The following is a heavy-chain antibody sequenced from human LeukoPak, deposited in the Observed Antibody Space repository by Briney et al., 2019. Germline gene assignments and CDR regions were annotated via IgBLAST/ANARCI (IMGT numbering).Heavy chain of an antibody. CDR3: ARRPTRLLWFGELLFDY. J-gene: IGHJ4*02. CDR2: INHSGST. V-gene: IGHV4-34*01. CDR1: GGPFSGYY. Sequence: SETLSLTCAVYGGPFSGYYWSWIRQPPGKGLEWIGEINHSGSTNYNPSLKSRVTISVDTSKNQFSLKLSSVTAADTAVYYCARRPTRLLWFGELLFDYWGQGTLVTVSS. D-gene: IGHD3-10*01.